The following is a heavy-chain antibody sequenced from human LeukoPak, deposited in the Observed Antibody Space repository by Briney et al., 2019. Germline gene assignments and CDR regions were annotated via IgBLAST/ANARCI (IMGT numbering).Heavy chain of an antibody. CDR3: ARDRDYVWGSYRFQAFDI. CDR2: IYYSGST. V-gene: IGHV4-59*01. Sequence: PETLSLTCTVSGGSISSYYWSWIRQPPGKGLEWIGYIYYSGSTNYNPSLKSRVTISVDTSKNQFSLKLSSVTAADTAVYYCARDRDYVWGSYRFQAFDIWGQGTMVTVSS. D-gene: IGHD3-16*02. J-gene: IGHJ3*02. CDR1: GGSISSYY.